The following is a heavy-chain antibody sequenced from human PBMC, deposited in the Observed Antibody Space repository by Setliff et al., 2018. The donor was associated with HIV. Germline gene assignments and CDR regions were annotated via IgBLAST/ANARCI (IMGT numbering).Heavy chain of an antibody. CDR2: IFYSGST. Sequence: SETLSLTCTVSSGSITSRTYYWIWIRQPPGKGLEWIGHIFYSGSTNHNPSLKSRVTISVDTSKNQFSLKLSSVTAADTAVYYCARGKWLVQNFYSYYMDVWGKGTTVTVSS. CDR3: ARGKWLVQNFYSYYMDV. CDR1: SGSITSRTYY. V-gene: IGHV4-61*01. D-gene: IGHD6-19*01. J-gene: IGHJ6*03.